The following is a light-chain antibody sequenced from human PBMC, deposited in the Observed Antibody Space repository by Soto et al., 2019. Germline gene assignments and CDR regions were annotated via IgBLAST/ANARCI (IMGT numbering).Light chain of an antibody. V-gene: IGKV1-39*01. J-gene: IGKJ5*01. CDR1: QSNSTF. CDR3: QQSYSTFPLT. CDR2: AAS. Sequence: DIQMTQSPTSLSASVGDRVIITCRANQSNSTFLNWYQQKPGKAPKLLMFAASILQTGVPSRFSGSGSGTDFTLTINSLQPEDFATYYCQQSYSTFPLTFGQGTRLEIK.